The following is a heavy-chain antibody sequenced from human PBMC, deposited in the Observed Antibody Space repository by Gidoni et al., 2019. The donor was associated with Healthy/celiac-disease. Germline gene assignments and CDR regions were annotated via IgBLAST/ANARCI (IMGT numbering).Heavy chain of an antibody. CDR3: AREHSSSWYGVGYYYGMDV. V-gene: IGHV3-30-3*01. CDR1: GFTFSSYA. Sequence: QVQLVESGGGVVQPGRSLRLSCAASGFTFSSYAMHWVRQAPGKGLEWVAVISYDGSNKYYADSVKGRFTISRDNSKNTLYLQMNSLRAEDTAVYYCAREHSSSWYGVGYYYGMDVWGQGTTVTVSS. J-gene: IGHJ6*02. CDR2: ISYDGSNK. D-gene: IGHD6-13*01.